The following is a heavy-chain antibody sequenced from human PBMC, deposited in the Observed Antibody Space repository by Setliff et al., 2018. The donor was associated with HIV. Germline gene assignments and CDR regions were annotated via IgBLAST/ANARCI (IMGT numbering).Heavy chain of an antibody. Sequence: ASETLSLTCTVSGGSISRGSYSWSWIRQPAGKGLEWIGFIFSSGSTKYNPSLQSRVTMSIDTSKNQFSLKLTSVTAADTAVYYCARRIDNSGSFPDKNWFDTWGQGSLVTVSS. D-gene: IGHD3-10*01. J-gene: IGHJ5*02. CDR2: IFSSGST. CDR3: ARRIDNSGSFPDKNWFDT. V-gene: IGHV4-61*02. CDR1: GGSISRGSYS.